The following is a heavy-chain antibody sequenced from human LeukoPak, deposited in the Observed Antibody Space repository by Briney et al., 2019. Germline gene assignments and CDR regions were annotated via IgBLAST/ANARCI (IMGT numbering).Heavy chain of an antibody. CDR2: ISAYNGNT. CDR1: GYTFTSYG. V-gene: IGHV1-18*04. Sequence: GASVKVSCKASGYTFTSYGISWVRQAPGQGLEWMGWISAYNGNTNYAQKLQGRVTMTTDTSTSTAYVELRSLRSDDTAVYYCARGENCSGGSCWNDAFDIWGQGTMVTVSS. J-gene: IGHJ3*02. CDR3: ARGENCSGGSCWNDAFDI. D-gene: IGHD2-15*01.